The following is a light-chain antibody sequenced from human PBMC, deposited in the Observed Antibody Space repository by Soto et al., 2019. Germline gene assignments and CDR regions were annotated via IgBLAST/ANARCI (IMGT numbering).Light chain of an antibody. CDR1: QRVSNF. J-gene: IGKJ4*01. CDR3: QEYISRLS. V-gene: IGKV3-11*01. Sequence: EIVLTQSPATLSLSPGERATLSCRASQRVSNFLACYQQKPGQAPRLLIYHASNRATGIPARFSGSGSGADFPLTIITLGPEDFAVHLLQEYISRLSFGGGTKVEIK. CDR2: HAS.